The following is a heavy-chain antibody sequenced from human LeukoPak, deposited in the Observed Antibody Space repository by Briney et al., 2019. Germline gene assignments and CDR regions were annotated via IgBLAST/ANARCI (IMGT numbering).Heavy chain of an antibody. V-gene: IGHV3-48*01. CDR1: GFTFSSYS. Sequence: GGSLRRSCAASGFTFSSYSMNWVRQAPGRGLEWVSYITGSGSTMYYADSVKGRFTISRDNSKNTLSLQMNSLRAEDTAVYYCAKLGLYGVPAAIDYWGQGTLVTVSS. CDR2: ITGSGSTM. CDR3: AKLGLYGVPAAIDY. D-gene: IGHD2-2*01. J-gene: IGHJ4*02.